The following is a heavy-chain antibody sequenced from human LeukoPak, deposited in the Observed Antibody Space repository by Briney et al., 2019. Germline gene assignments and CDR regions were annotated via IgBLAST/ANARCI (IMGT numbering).Heavy chain of an antibody. J-gene: IGHJ4*02. CDR3: AIVHASARENY. D-gene: IGHD6-6*01. CDR2: IIAYNVNT. V-gene: IGHV1-18*01. Sequence: ASVKISCKASRYTFTSYGISWVRQAPGQRVERMGGIIAYNVNTKSAQKLQGRVTMTTDTSTSTAYMELRSLRSDDTAVYYCAIVHASARENYLGQGTLVTVSS. CDR1: RYTFTSYG.